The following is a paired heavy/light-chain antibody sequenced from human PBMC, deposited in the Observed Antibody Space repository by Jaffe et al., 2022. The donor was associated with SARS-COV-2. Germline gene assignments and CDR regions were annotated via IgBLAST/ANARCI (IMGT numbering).Light chain of an antibody. J-gene: IGLJ1*01. CDR3: AAWDDSLNGNV. CDR1: SSNIGSNT. Sequence: QSVLTQPPSASGTPGQRVTISCSGGSSNIGSNTVNWYQQLPGTAPKLLIYSNNHRPSGVPDRFSGSKSGTSGSLAISGFQSEDEADYYCAAWDDSLNGNVFGTGTKVTVL. V-gene: IGLV1-44*01. CDR2: SNN.
Heavy chain of an antibody. V-gene: IGHV4-61*02. D-gene: IGHD2-2*01. CDR3: TRAMSTRGLYYYYYGMDV. CDR1: GGSISSGYYY. Sequence: QVQLQESGPGLVKPSQTLSLTCTVSGGSISSGYYYWSWIRQPAGKGLEWIGRIYSSGSTNYNPSLNSRVTISLDTSKNQFSLKLSSVTAADTAVYYCTRAMSTRGLYYYYYGMDVWGQGTTVTVSS. J-gene: IGHJ6*02. CDR2: IYSSGST.